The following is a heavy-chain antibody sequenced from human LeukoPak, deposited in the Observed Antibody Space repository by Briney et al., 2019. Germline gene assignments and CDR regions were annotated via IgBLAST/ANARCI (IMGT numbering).Heavy chain of an antibody. CDR2: INHSGST. J-gene: IGHJ5*02. CDR3: ARGDRWFDP. D-gene: IGHD3-22*01. V-gene: IGHV4-34*01. CDR1: GGSFSGYY. Sequence: SETLSLTCAVYGGSFSGYYWSWIRQPPGKGLEWIGEINHSGSTNYNPSLKSRVTISVDTSRNQFSLKLSSVTAADTAVYYCARGDRWFDPWGQGTLVTVSS.